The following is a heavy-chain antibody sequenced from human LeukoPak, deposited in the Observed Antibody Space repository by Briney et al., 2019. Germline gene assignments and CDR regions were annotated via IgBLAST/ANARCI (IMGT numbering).Heavy chain of an antibody. Sequence: ASVKVSCKASGYTFTGYYIQWVRQAPGQGLEWMGWITSNSGDTDYARKFQGRVTMTRDTSISTAYMELSRLRSDDTAVYYCARRGIAASGEDYWGQGTLVTVSS. CDR3: ARRGIAASGEDY. J-gene: IGHJ4*02. CDR2: ITSNSGDT. D-gene: IGHD6-13*01. CDR1: GYTFTGYY. V-gene: IGHV1-2*07.